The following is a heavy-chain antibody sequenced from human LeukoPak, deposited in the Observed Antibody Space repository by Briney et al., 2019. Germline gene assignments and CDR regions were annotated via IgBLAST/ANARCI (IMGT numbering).Heavy chain of an antibody. CDR1: GGTFSSYA. D-gene: IGHD2-8*01. Sequence: SVKVSCKASGGTFSSYAISWVRQAPGQGLEWMGGIIPIFGTANYAQKFQGRVTITTDESTSTAYMELSSLRSEDTAVYYCARAYCTNGVCYRGWFDPWGQGTLVTVSS. CDR2: IIPIFGTA. CDR3: ARAYCTNGVCYRGWFDP. V-gene: IGHV1-69*05. J-gene: IGHJ5*02.